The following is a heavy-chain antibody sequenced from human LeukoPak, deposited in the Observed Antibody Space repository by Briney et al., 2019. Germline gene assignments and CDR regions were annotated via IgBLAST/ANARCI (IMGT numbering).Heavy chain of an antibody. D-gene: IGHD3-9*01. CDR3: AKDKGRYFDWLFQYYFDY. CDR2: ISGSGGST. V-gene: IGHV3-23*01. Sequence: GGSLRLSCAASGFTFSSYGMSWVRQAPGKGLEWVSAISGSGGSTYYADSVKGRFTISRDNSKNTLYLQMNSLRAEDTAVYYCAKDKGRYFDWLFQYYFDYWGQGTLVTVSS. CDR1: GFTFSSYG. J-gene: IGHJ4*02.